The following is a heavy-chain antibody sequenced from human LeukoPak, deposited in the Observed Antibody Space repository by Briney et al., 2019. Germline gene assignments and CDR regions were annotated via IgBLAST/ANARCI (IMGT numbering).Heavy chain of an antibody. V-gene: IGHV3-7*01. CDR3: ARGSSGYYCDHFQT. Sequence: GGSLRLSCAASGFTFSNHWMTWIRQAPGKGLEWVANIKQDGIEKYYADSVEGRFTVSRDNTKKTLFPQMHTLRAEDTAVYYCARGSSGYYCDHFQTWGQGSLVTVSS. CDR1: GFTFSNHW. D-gene: IGHD3-22*01. J-gene: IGHJ1*01. CDR2: IKQDGIEK.